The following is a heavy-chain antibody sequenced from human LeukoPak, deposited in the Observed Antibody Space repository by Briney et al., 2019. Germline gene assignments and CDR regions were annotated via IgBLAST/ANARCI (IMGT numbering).Heavy chain of an antibody. D-gene: IGHD1-26*01. Sequence: GGSLRLSCADSGFTFSNYWISWVRQAPGKGLEGVANMNQDGSEKYYVDSVKGRFTISRDNAKNSLYLQMNSPRAEDTAVYYCARESHATFDYWGQGTLVIVSS. CDR3: ARESHATFDY. V-gene: IGHV3-7*01. CDR1: GFTFSNYW. J-gene: IGHJ4*02. CDR2: MNQDGSEK.